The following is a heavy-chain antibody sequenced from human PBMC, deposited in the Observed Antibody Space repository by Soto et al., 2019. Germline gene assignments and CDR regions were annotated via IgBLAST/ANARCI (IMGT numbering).Heavy chain of an antibody. CDR1: GGTFSSYA. J-gene: IGHJ6*02. D-gene: IGHD2-2*02. V-gene: IGHV1-69*06. CDR2: IIPIFGTA. Sequence: GASVKVSCKASGGTFSSYAISWVRQAPGQGLEWMGGIIPIFGTANYAQKFQGRVTITADKSTSTAYMELSSLRSEETAVYYCASLVNIVVVPAAIWQYYYYGMDVWGQGTTVTVS. CDR3: ASLVNIVVVPAAIWQYYYYGMDV.